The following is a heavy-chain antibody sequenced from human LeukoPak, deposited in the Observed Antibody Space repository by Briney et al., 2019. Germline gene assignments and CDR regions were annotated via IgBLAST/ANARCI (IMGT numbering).Heavy chain of an antibody. Sequence: GGSLRLSCAASGFTFSSYSMNWVRQAPGKGLEWVSSISGSSSYIYYADSVKGRFTISRDNAKNSLYLQMNSLRAEDTAVYYCAREPGGGGYFDYWGQGTLVTVSS. CDR2: ISGSSSYI. J-gene: IGHJ4*02. D-gene: IGHD3-16*01. CDR3: AREPGGGGYFDY. CDR1: GFTFSSYS. V-gene: IGHV3-21*01.